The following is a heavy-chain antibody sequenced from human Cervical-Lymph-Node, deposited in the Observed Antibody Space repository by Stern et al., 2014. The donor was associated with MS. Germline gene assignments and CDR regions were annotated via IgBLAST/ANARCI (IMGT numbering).Heavy chain of an antibody. J-gene: IGHJ3*02. CDR1: GFTFSNYA. D-gene: IGHD4-17*01. V-gene: IGHV3-30*18. CDR2: ISYDGSSS. CDR3: AKDDYGTPFDI. Sequence: VQLLESGGDVVQPGRSLRLSCAASGFTFSNYAMHWVRQAPGKGLEWVAVISYDGSSSHSADSVKGRFTVSRDNSKNTLFLQMNSLRAEDTSVYYCAKDDYGTPFDIWGQGTMVTVSS.